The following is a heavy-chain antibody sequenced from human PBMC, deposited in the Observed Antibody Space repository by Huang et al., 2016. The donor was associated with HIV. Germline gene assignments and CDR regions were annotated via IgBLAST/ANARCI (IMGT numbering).Heavy chain of an antibody. Sequence: EVHLVESGGGLVQPGGSLRLSCAASAFTFSNYWMHWVRQVPGKGLVWGSRIDNEGSITTYTDSVKGRFTISRDNDKNTVFLQMNSLRVEDTAVYYCVRVGGYSSPLGYWGQGTLVTVSS. V-gene: IGHV3-74*01. CDR3: VRVGGYSSPLGY. CDR1: AFTFSNYW. D-gene: IGHD5-18*01. J-gene: IGHJ4*02. CDR2: IDNEGSIT.